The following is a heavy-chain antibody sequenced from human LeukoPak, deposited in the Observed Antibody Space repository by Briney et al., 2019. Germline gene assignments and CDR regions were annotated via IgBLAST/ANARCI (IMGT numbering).Heavy chain of an antibody. V-gene: IGHV3-21*01. CDR1: AFTFSSYS. D-gene: IGHD3-3*01. CDR3: ARVSQQNTIFGVVIIRLDAFDI. J-gene: IGHJ3*02. CDR2: ISSGSSYI. Sequence: GGSLRLSCAVSAFTFSSYSMNWVRQAPGKGLEWVSSISSGSSYIYYADSVKGRFTISRDNAKNSLYLQMNSLRAEDTAVYYCARVSQQNTIFGVVIIRLDAFDIWGQGTMVTVSS.